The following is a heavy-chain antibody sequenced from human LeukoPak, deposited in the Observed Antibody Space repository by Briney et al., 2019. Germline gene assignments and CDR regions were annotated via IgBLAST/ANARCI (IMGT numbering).Heavy chain of an antibody. D-gene: IGHD2-2*01. Sequence: PGGSLRLSCLASGFRFADHAMTWVRQAPGKGLEWVSFISSKAYGETTEHAASVKGRFTISRDDPKRITYLQMNSLKTEDTAVYYCVRSGSTSWNYMDVWGKGTTVTISS. J-gene: IGHJ6*03. CDR2: ISSKAYGETT. CDR3: VRSGSTSWNYMDV. CDR1: GFRFADHA. V-gene: IGHV3-49*04.